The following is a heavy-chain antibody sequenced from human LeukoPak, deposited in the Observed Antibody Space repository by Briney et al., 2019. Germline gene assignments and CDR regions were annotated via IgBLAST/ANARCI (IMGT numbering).Heavy chain of an antibody. CDR2: ISSSSSYI. D-gene: IGHD3-10*01. J-gene: IGHJ6*03. Sequence: GGSLRLSCAASGFTFSKYSMNWVRQAPGKGLEWVSFISSSSSYIYYADSVKGRFTISRDNAKNSLYLQMNSLRAEDTAVYYCARYGSGSYYSGDYYYYYMDVWGKGTTVTVSS. CDR3: ARYGSGSYYSGDYYYYYMDV. V-gene: IGHV3-21*01. CDR1: GFTFSKYS.